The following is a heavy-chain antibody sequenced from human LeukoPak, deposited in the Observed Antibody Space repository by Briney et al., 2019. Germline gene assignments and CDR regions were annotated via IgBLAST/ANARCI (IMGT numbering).Heavy chain of an antibody. J-gene: IGHJ6*02. D-gene: IGHD2-15*01. CDR3: TREGRYCSGGSCYPI. Sequence: SETLSLTCAVSGGSCSTNWWSWVRQPPGKGLEWIGEIYHSGSTNYNPSLKRRVSLSVDKSKNQFSLRLYSVTAADTAVYYCTREGRYCSGGSCYPIWGQGTTVTVSS. CDR2: IYHSGST. V-gene: IGHV4-4*02. CDR1: GGSCSTNW.